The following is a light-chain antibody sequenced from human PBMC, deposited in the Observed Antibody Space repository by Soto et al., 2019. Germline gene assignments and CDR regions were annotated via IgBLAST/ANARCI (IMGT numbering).Light chain of an antibody. Sequence: QSVLTQPPSVSGAPGQRVTVSCTGSISNMGAGYDLHWYQQLPGTAPKLLIYGNSNRPSGVPDRFSGSKSGTSASLAITGLQAEDEAEYYCQSYDTSLRGWVFGGGTKLTVL. CDR1: ISNMGAGYD. V-gene: IGLV1-40*01. CDR3: QSYDTSLRGWV. J-gene: IGLJ3*02. CDR2: GNS.